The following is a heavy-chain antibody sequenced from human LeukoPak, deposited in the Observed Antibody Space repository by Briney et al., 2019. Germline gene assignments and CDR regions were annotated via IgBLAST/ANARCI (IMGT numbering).Heavy chain of an antibody. CDR2: IYYSGST. Sequence: SETLSLTCTVSGGSVSSSSYYWGWIRQPPGKGLEWIGSIYYSGSTYYNPSLKSRVTISVDTSKNQFSLKLSSVTAADTAVYYCARDGDYSNYVNWFDPWGQGTLVTVSS. V-gene: IGHV4-39*07. J-gene: IGHJ5*02. CDR1: GGSVSSSSYY. CDR3: ARDGDYSNYVNWFDP. D-gene: IGHD4-11*01.